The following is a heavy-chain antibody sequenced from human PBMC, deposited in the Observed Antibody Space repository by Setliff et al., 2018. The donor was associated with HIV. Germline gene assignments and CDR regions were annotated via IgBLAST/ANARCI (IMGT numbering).Heavy chain of an antibody. CDR2: IYGGAST. CDR1: GFTVSSDY. D-gene: IGHD6-13*01. Sequence: PGGSLRLSCAASGFTVSSDYMSWVRQAPGKGLEWLSTIYGGASTYYADPVKGRFTISRDNSKNTTFLQMNGLRGDDTAIYYCVRDTEVSSSWSFDYWGQGTLVTVSS. J-gene: IGHJ4*02. V-gene: IGHV3-53*01. CDR3: VRDTEVSSSWSFDY.